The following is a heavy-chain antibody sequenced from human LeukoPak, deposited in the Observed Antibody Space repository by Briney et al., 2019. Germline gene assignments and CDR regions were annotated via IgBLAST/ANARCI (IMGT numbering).Heavy chain of an antibody. CDR2: INPNSGGT. V-gene: IGHV1-2*04. CDR1: GYTFTGYY. Sequence: ASVKVSCKASGYTFTGYYMHWVRQAPGQGLEWMGWINPNSGGTNYAQKFQGWVTMTRDTSISTAYMELSRLRSDDTAVYYCARDQLRILSTNYYYYGMDVWGQGTTVTVSS. J-gene: IGHJ6*02. CDR3: ARDQLRILSTNYYYYGMDV. D-gene: IGHD4-17*01.